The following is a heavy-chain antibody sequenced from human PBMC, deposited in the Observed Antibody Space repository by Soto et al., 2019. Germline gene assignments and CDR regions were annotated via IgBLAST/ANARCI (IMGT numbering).Heavy chain of an antibody. CDR2: ISNSGST. Sequence: SETLSLTCTVSGGSVSSVSYYWSWIRQPPGKGLEWIGYISNSGSTKYNPSLKSRVAISVDTSKNQFSLKLSSVTAADTAVYYCARDGYSNFDYWGQGTLVTVSS. CDR1: GGSVSSVSYY. D-gene: IGHD4-4*01. V-gene: IGHV4-61*01. J-gene: IGHJ4*02. CDR3: ARDGYSNFDY.